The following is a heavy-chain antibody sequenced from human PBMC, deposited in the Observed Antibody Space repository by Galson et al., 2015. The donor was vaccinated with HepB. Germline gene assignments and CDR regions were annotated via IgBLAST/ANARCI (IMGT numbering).Heavy chain of an antibody. D-gene: IGHD3-16*01. V-gene: IGHV3-11*06. J-gene: IGHJ4*02. Sequence: SLRLSCAASGFTFSDYYMSWIRQAPGKGLEWISYISSSSSFTNYADSVRGRFTISRDNAKNSLYLQMNSLRAEDTAVYYCARTDGIDSVWGSYPHYFDNWGQGTLVTVSS. CDR2: ISSSSSFT. CDR1: GFTFSDYY. CDR3: ARTDGIDSVWGSYPHYFDN.